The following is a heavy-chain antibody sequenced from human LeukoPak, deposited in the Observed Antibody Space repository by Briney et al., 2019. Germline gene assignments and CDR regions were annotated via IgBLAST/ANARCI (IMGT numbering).Heavy chain of an antibody. CDR2: INQSGRN. D-gene: IGHD5-18*01. J-gene: IGHJ3*01. Sequence: SETLSLTFAVYGGSFSGYYWRSPRQAPGKGLEWLGEINQSGRNNYNPSLKSRVTISVDTSKNQISLNLSFVTATDTAVYYCARGWFGFWHNSYADDNAFDVWGPGTMVTVSS. CDR1: GGSFSGYY. V-gene: IGHV4-34*01. CDR3: ARGWFGFWHNSYADDNAFDV.